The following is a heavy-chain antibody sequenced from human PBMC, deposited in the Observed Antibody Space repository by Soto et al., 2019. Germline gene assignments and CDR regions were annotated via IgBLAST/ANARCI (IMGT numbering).Heavy chain of an antibody. CDR3: ARELGVYYYYYMDV. CDR1: GGSISSGGYY. CDR2: IYYSGST. D-gene: IGHD6-13*01. Sequence: SETLSLTCTVSGGSISSGGYYWSWIRQHPGKGLEWIGYIYYSGSTHYNPSLKSRVTISVDTSKNQFSLKLSSVTAADTAVYYCARELGVYYYYYMDVWGKGTTVTVSS. J-gene: IGHJ6*03. V-gene: IGHV4-31*03.